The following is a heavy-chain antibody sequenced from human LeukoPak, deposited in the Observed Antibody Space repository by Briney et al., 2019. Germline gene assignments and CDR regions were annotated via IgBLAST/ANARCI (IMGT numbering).Heavy chain of an antibody. V-gene: IGHV4-34*01. CDR1: GGSFSGYY. CDR3: AIDDYSNY. J-gene: IGHJ4*02. CDR2: INHSGST. Sequence: SETLSLTCAVYGGSFSGYYWSWIRQPPGKGLEWIGEINHSGSTNYNPSLKSRVTISVDTSKNQFSLKLSSVTAADTAVYYCAIDDYSNYWGQGTLVTVSS. D-gene: IGHD4-11*01.